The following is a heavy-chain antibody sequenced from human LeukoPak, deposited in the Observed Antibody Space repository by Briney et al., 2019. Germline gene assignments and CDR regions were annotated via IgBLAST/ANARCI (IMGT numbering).Heavy chain of an antibody. CDR1: GYTFTSYG. D-gene: IGHD6-13*01. Sequence: ASVKVSCKASGYTFTSYGISWVRQAPGQGLEWMGWISAYNGNTNYAQKLQGRVTMTTDTSTSTAYMELRSLRSDDTAVYYCAREYSSSWHKKGIDPWGQGTLVTVSS. CDR2: ISAYNGNT. V-gene: IGHV1-18*01. J-gene: IGHJ5*02. CDR3: AREYSSSWHKKGIDP.